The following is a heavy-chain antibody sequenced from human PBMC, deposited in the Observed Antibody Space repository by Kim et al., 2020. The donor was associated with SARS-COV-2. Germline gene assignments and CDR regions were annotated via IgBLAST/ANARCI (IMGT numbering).Heavy chain of an antibody. V-gene: IGHV3-23*01. D-gene: IGHD2-15*01. CDR3: ARNIGEHGSGGNCYNAY. J-gene: IGHJ1*01. CDR2: ISSSGSGT. Sequence: GGSLRLSCTASGFTFDTYALSWVRQAPGGGLEWVSSISSSGSGTYYEDSVKSRFTISRDNSKNTLYLQLNNLRADDTAIYYCARNIGEHGSGGNCYNAYWGQGTLVTVSS. CDR1: GFTFDTYA.